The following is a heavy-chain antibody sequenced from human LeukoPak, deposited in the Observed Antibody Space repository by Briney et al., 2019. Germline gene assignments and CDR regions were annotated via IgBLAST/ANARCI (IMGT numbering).Heavy chain of an antibody. D-gene: IGHD6-13*01. J-gene: IGHJ5*02. CDR2: ISAYNGNT. V-gene: IGHV1-18*01. CDR1: GYTFTSYG. Sequence: ASVKVSCKASGYTFTSYGISWVRQAPGQGLEWIGWISAYNGNTNYAQKLQGRVTMTTDTSTSTAYMELRSLRSDDTAVYYCARDPYSSSWYNWFDPWGQGTLVTVSS. CDR3: ARDPYSSSWYNWFDP.